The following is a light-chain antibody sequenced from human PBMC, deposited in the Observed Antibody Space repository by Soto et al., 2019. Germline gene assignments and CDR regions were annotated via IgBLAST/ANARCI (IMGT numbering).Light chain of an antibody. Sequence: EIVMTQIPATLSVSPGERATLSCRASQSVGSDLAWYQQKPGQAPRLLIYDASTGATAVPARFSGSGSGTDFPLTISSRQSEDFAVYSGHQYNNSHIPFGQGTRLEIK. CDR1: QSVGSD. CDR2: DAS. CDR3: HQYNNSHIP. J-gene: IGKJ5*01. V-gene: IGKV3-15*01.